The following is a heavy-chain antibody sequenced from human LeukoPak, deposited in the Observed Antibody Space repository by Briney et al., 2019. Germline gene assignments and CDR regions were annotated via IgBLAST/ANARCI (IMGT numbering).Heavy chain of an antibody. CDR2: LYASGPT. Sequence: SETLSLTCSVSGVSITTYYWSWFRQTAGKGPDWIGRLYASGPTNYNPSLKSRVTMSVDTSKNQLSLDVRSVTVADTAVYFCARHTRMWGYFDSWGQGTLFAVSS. D-gene: IGHD1-26*01. J-gene: IGHJ4*02. V-gene: IGHV4-4*07. CDR1: GVSITTYY. CDR3: ARHTRMWGYFDS.